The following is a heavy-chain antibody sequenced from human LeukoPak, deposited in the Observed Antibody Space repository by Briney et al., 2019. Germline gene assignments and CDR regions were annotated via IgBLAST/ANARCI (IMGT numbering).Heavy chain of an antibody. J-gene: IGHJ4*02. Sequence: PGRSLRLSCAASGFTFSSYAMHWVRQAPGKGLEWVAVISYDGSNKYYVDSVKGRFTISRDYSKNTLYLQMNSLRAEDTAVYYCARDQVVNNYFDYWGQGTLVTVSS. CDR1: GFTFSSYA. V-gene: IGHV3-30-3*01. CDR2: ISYDGSNK. CDR3: ARDQVVNNYFDY. D-gene: IGHD4-23*01.